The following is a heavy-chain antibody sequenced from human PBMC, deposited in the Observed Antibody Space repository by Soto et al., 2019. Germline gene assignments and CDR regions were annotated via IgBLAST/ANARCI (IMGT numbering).Heavy chain of an antibody. D-gene: IGHD2-15*01. CDR1: GGTFSSYA. V-gene: IGHV1-69*01. CDR3: VSGVSPENYNGMDV. CDR2: INPTFGTA. J-gene: IGHJ6*02. Sequence: QVQLVESGAEVKKPGSSVKVSCKASGGTFSSYAISWVRQAPGQGLEWMGGINPTFGTANYAQKSQGRVTITEDESTSTAYMELSSLRSDDRAGYYGVSGVSPENYNGMDVWCQGTTVTVSS.